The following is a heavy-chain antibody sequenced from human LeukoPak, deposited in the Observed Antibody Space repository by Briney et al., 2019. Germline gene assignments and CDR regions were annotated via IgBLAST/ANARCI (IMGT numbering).Heavy chain of an antibody. CDR3: ATDRGWFFDN. Sequence: PGGSLRLSCVASGFPFSSYWMTWVRQAPGKGLEWVANIKQDGSKKSYVDSVKGRFTISRDNAKNSLYLQMNSLRDEDTAVFYCATDRGWFFDNWGQGTLVTVAS. V-gene: IGHV3-7*01. D-gene: IGHD6-19*01. CDR1: GFPFSSYW. CDR2: IKQDGSKK. J-gene: IGHJ4*02.